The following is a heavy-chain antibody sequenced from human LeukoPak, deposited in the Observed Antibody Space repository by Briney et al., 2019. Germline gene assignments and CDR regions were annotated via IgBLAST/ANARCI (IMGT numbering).Heavy chain of an antibody. Sequence: DPSETLSLTCTVSGGSISTYYWSWIRQPAGKGLEWIGRIYTSGRTNYNPSLKSRVTMSVDTSKSQFSLKLNSVTAADTAVYYCARRFSTGPFDYWGQGILVTLSS. V-gene: IGHV4-4*07. CDR3: ARRFSTGPFDY. CDR2: IYTSGRT. J-gene: IGHJ4*02. CDR1: GGSISTYY. D-gene: IGHD2-2*01.